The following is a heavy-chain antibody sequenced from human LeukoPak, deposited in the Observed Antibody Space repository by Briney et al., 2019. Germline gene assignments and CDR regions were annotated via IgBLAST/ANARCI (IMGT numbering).Heavy chain of an antibody. CDR3: ASHFSDYVWGSYRYSRYFDY. V-gene: IGHV4-39*07. J-gene: IGHJ4*02. CDR1: GGSIGSAYY. CDR2: MHYSGST. D-gene: IGHD3-16*02. Sequence: SETLSLTCTVSGGSIGSAYYWGWLRQPPGKGLEWIGSMHYSGSTYYNPSLKSRVTISVDTSKNQFSLKLSSVTAADTAVYYCASHFSDYVWGSYRYSRYFDYWGQGTLVTVSS.